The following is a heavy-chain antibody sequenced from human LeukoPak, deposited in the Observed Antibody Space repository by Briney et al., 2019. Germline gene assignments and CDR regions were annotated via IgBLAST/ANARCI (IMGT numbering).Heavy chain of an antibody. Sequence: PSETPSLTCTVSGGSVSSDSYYWSWIRQPPGKGLEWIGYIYHSGSTNYIPSLKGRVTISVDTSKNQFFLKLSSVTAADTAVYYCARDGGMLRGLIDSWGQGTLVTVSS. D-gene: IGHD3-10*01. CDR2: IYHSGST. J-gene: IGHJ4*02. CDR1: GGSVSSDSYY. V-gene: IGHV4-61*01. CDR3: ARDGGMLRGLIDS.